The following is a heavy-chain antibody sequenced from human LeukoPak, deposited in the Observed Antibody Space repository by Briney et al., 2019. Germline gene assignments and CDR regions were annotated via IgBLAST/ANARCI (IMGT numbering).Heavy chain of an antibody. CDR3: ARGVMTTVPTFDY. V-gene: IGHV4-59*01. CDR1: GGSINGYY. CDR2: VYYSAST. J-gene: IGHJ4*02. D-gene: IGHD4-17*01. Sequence: SETLSLTCTVSGGSINGYYWSWMRQPPGKGLEWIGYVYYSASTNYNPSLKSRVTISVDTSKKQFSLRLSSVTAAETAVYYCARGVMTTVPTFDYWGQGTQVTVSS.